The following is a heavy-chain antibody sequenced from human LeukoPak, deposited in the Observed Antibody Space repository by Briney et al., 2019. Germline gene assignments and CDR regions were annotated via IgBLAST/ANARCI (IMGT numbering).Heavy chain of an antibody. CDR3: ARGLKRYDFWSGPTRFDP. CDR2: INHSGST. CDR1: GGSFSGYY. J-gene: IGHJ5*02. D-gene: IGHD3-3*01. Sequence: SETLSLTCAVYGGSFSGYYWSWIRQPPGKGLEWIGEINHSGSTNYNPSLKSRVTISVDTSKNQFSLKLSSVTAADTAVYYCARGLKRYDFWSGPTRFDPWGQGTLVTVSS. V-gene: IGHV4-34*01.